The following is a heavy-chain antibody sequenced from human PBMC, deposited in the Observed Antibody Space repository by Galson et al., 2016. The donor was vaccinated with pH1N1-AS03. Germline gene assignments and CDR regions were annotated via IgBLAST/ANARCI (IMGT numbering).Heavy chain of an antibody. CDR2: ITRDGSSI. CDR1: GFIFSSDW. CDR3: ARAMYTSGWYGMDV. D-gene: IGHD6-19*01. Sequence: SLRLSCAASGFIFSSDWMHWVRQVPGKGLVWVSRITRDGSSISYADAVQGRFTTSRDNAKNTLYLQVNSLRAEDTAVYHCARAMYTSGWYGMDVWGQGTTVTVSS. V-gene: IGHV3-74*01. J-gene: IGHJ6*02.